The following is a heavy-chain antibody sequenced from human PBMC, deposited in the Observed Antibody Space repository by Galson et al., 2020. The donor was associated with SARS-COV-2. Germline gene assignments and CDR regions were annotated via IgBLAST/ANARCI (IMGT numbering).Heavy chain of an antibody. V-gene: IGHV5-51*01. J-gene: IGHJ2*01. CDR1: GYSFTSYW. Sequence: GESLKISCKGSGYSFTSYWIAWVRQIPGKGLEWMGIIYPGDSETRYNPSLQGQVTISVDNSISTAYLQWSSLKASDTAMYYCARRGGSDNRWYVELWGRGTLVTVSS. D-gene: IGHD2-15*01. CDR2: IYPGDSET. CDR3: ARRGGSDNRWYVEL.